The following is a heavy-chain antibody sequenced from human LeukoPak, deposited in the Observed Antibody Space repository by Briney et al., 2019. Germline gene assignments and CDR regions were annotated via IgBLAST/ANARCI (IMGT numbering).Heavy chain of an antibody. D-gene: IGHD6-13*01. J-gene: IGHJ4*02. CDR2: IKEDGSEK. CDR3: ASGRQLGY. V-gene: IGHV3-7*01. Sequence: SGGSLSLSCAASGFPFSNYWMSWARQAPGKGLEWVANIKEDGSEKYYVDSVKGRFTISRDNARNSLYLQMNSLRAEDTAVYYCASGRQLGYWGQGTLVTVSS. CDR1: GFPFSNYW.